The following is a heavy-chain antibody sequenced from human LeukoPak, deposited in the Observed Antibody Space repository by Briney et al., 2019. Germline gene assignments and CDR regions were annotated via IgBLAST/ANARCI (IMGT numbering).Heavy chain of an antibody. D-gene: IGHD2-2*01. Sequence: PSETLSLTCAVYGGSFSGYYWSWIRQPPGKGLEWIGEINHSGSTNYNPSLKSRVTISVDTSKNQFYLKLSSVTAADTAVYYCARGRPRRFIVVVPAAFTIFDYWGQGTLVTVSS. J-gene: IGHJ4*02. CDR1: GGSFSGYY. CDR2: INHSGST. V-gene: IGHV4-34*01. CDR3: ARGRPRRFIVVVPAAFTIFDY.